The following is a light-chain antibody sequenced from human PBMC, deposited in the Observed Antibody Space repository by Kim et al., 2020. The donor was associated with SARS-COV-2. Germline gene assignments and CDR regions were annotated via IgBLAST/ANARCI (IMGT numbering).Light chain of an antibody. Sequence: DIQMTQSPSSLSASVGDRVTITCRASQSISSYLNWYQQKPGKAPKLLIYAASSLQSGVPSRFSGSGSGTDFTLTISSLQPEDFATYYCQQSYSTPLTFGGDTKVDIK. CDR1: QSISSY. CDR3: QQSYSTPLT. J-gene: IGKJ4*01. CDR2: AAS. V-gene: IGKV1-39*01.